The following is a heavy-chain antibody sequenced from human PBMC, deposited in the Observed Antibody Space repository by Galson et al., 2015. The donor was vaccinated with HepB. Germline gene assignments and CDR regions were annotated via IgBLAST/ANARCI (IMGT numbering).Heavy chain of an antibody. V-gene: IGHV3-33*01. D-gene: IGHD2-15*01. CDR3: ARDNGDCSGGGCQPDWLDP. Sequence: SLRLSCAVSGLTFSISGMHWVRQAPGKGLEWVAVIWYDGSHIHYADSVKGRFTISRDNSRNTLFLQMNSLRAEDTAVYYCARDNGDCSGGGCQPDWLDPWGQGTLVTVSS. CDR2: IWYDGSHI. CDR1: GLTFSISG. J-gene: IGHJ5*02.